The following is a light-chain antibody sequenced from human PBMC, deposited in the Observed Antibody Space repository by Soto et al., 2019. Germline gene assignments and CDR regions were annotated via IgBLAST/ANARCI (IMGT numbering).Light chain of an antibody. Sequence: QSALTQPASVSGSPGQSITISCTGTSSDVGGYNYVSWYQQHPGKAPKLMIYEVSNRPSGVSNRFSGSKSGNTASLTISGLQAEDEADYYCSSYTSSTRVFGGGTKLTVL. CDR1: SSDVGGYNY. V-gene: IGLV2-14*01. CDR3: SSYTSSTRV. J-gene: IGLJ2*01. CDR2: EVS.